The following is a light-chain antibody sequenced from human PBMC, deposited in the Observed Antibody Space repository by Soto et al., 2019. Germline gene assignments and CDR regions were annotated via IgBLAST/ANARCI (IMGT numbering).Light chain of an antibody. Sequence: QSALTQPPSASGSPGQSVTISCTATSIDVGDYNYVSWYQQHPGKVPKLMIYEVSKRPSGVPDRFSGSKSGNTASLTVSGLQAEDEADYYCSSYAGSIYVVFGGGTKLTVL. J-gene: IGLJ2*01. CDR3: SSYAGSIYVV. V-gene: IGLV2-8*01. CDR2: EVS. CDR1: SIDVGDYNY.